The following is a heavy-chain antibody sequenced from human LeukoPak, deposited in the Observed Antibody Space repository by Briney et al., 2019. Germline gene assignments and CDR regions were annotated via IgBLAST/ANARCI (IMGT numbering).Heavy chain of an antibody. Sequence: GGSLRLSRAASGFTFSNYWMHWVRQAPGKGLVWVSRIKTDGIGANYADSVKGRFTISRDNAKNTLYLQMSSLRVEDTAVYYCARDHVQDYWGQGTLVTVSS. J-gene: IGHJ4*02. V-gene: IGHV3-74*01. CDR3: ARDHVQDY. D-gene: IGHD6-6*01. CDR2: IKTDGIGA. CDR1: GFTFSNYW.